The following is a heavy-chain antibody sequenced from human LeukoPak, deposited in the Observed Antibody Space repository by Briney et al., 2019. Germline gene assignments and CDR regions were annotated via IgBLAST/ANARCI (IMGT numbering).Heavy chain of an antibody. CDR1: GFTVSSNY. J-gene: IGHJ4*02. D-gene: IGHD6-19*01. CDR3: ARETLAGFDY. V-gene: IGHV3-53*01. CDR2: IYAGGTT. Sequence: GESLKISCAASGFTVSSNYMSWVRQAPGKGLEWVSVIYAGGTTYYADSVKGRFTISRDNSKNTVYLQINSLSAEDTAIYYCARETLAGFDYWGQGTLVTVSS.